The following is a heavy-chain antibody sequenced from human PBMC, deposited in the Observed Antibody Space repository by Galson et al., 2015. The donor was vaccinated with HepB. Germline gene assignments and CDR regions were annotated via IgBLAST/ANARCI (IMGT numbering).Heavy chain of an antibody. CDR2: FDPEDGET. J-gene: IGHJ6*02. Sequence: SVKVSCKVSGYTLNDLSMHWVRQAPGKGLEWMGGFDPEDGETIYAQKFQGRVTMTEDTSTDTAYMELGSLRSEDTAVYYCATDATMVRGIGFYYYGMDVWGQGTTVTVPS. CDR1: GYTLNDLS. V-gene: IGHV1-24*01. D-gene: IGHD3-10*01. CDR3: ATDATMVRGIGFYYYGMDV.